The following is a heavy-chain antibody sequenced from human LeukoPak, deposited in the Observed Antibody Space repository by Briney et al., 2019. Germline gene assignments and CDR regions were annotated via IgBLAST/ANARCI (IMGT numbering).Heavy chain of an antibody. CDR2: ISYDGSNK. Sequence: GRSLRLSCAASGFTFSSYGMHWVRQAPGKGLEWVAVISYDGSNKYYADSVKGRFTISRDNSKNTLYLQMNSLRAEDTAVYYCAKDRVVDSSGWYFSYFDYWGQGTLVTVSS. CDR1: GFTFSSYG. V-gene: IGHV3-30*18. D-gene: IGHD6-19*01. CDR3: AKDRVVDSSGWYFSYFDY. J-gene: IGHJ4*02.